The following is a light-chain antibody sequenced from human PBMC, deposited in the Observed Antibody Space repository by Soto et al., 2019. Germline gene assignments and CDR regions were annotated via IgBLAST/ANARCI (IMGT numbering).Light chain of an antibody. Sequence: EMVLTQSPDTLSLSPGERATLSCRASQTVSSSFLAWYQQRPGQAPRLLIYGASSRATGIPDRFSGSGSGTDFTLTISRLEPEDLAVYYCLQYGNPPETFGQGTKVDIK. V-gene: IGKV3-20*01. CDR3: LQYGNPPET. J-gene: IGKJ1*01. CDR2: GAS. CDR1: QTVSSSF.